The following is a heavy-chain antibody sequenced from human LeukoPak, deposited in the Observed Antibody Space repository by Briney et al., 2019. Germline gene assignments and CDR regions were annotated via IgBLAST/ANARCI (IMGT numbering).Heavy chain of an antibody. CDR2: ISYDGSNK. Sequence: GGSLRLSCAASGFTFSNYGIHWVRQAPGKGLECVAVISYDGSNKDYADSVKGRFTISRDNSKNTLYLQMNSLRAEDTAMYYCARGIYGDPVAFDYWGQGTLVTVSS. J-gene: IGHJ4*02. CDR3: ARGIYGDPVAFDY. D-gene: IGHD4/OR15-4a*01. CDR1: GFTFSNYG. V-gene: IGHV3-30*03.